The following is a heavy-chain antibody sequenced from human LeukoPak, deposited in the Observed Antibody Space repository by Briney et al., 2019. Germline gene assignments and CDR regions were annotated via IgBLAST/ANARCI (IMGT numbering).Heavy chain of an antibody. J-gene: IGHJ4*02. V-gene: IGHV1-46*01. D-gene: IGHD5-18*01. CDR1: GYTFTSYY. CDR3: AREKSSPRIQLCQDY. Sequence: GASVKVSCKASGYTFTSYYMHWVRQAPGQGLEWMGIINPSGGSTTYAQKFQGRVTMTRDTSTSTVYMELSSLRSEDTAVYYCAREKSSPRIQLCQDYWGQGTLVTVSS. CDR2: INPSGGST.